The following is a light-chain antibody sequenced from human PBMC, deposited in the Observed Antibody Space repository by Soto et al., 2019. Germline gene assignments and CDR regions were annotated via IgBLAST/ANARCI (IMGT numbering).Light chain of an antibody. CDR1: QSVSSY. Sequence: VLTQSPATLSLSPGERATLSCRASQSVSSYLAWYQQKPGQAPRLLIYDASNRATGIPARFSGSGSGTDFTLTISSLESEDFAVYYCQQRSNWPQITFGQGTRLEIK. CDR2: DAS. CDR3: QQRSNWPQIT. V-gene: IGKV3-11*01. J-gene: IGKJ5*01.